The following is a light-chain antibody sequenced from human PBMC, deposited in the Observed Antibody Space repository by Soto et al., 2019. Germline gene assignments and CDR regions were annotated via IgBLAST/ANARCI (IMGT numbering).Light chain of an antibody. Sequence: IVPTHTTRTRSSSTGERASLSCRASQTVSSTYLAWYQQKPGQAPRLLIYGASSRATGIPDRFTVSGSGTDFTLTISRLEPEDFAVYYCQQFGSSPRTFGHGTKVDIK. J-gene: IGKJ1*01. V-gene: IGKV3-20*01. CDR3: QQFGSSPRT. CDR1: QTVSSTY. CDR2: GAS.